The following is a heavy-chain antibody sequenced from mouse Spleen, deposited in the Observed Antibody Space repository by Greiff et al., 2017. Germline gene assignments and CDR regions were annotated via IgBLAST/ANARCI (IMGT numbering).Heavy chain of an antibody. CDR1: GFNIKDYY. CDR2: IDPEDGDT. Sequence: EVKLMESGAELVRPGASVKLSCTASGFNIKDYYMHWVKQRPEQGLEWIGRIDPEDGDTEYAPKFQGKATMTADTSSNTAYLQLSSLTSEDTAVYYCTSLITTVVGRGDYWGQGTTLTVSS. V-gene: IGHV14-1*01. J-gene: IGHJ2*01. D-gene: IGHD1-1*01. CDR3: TSLITTVVGRGDY.